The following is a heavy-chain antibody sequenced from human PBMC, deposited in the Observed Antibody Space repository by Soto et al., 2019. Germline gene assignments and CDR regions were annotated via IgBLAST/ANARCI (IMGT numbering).Heavy chain of an antibody. V-gene: IGHV3-30*18. Sequence: LRLSCAASGFTFSSYGMHWVRQAPGKGLEWVAVISYDGSNKYYADSVKGRFTISRDNSKNTLYLQMNSLRAEDTAVYYCAKLTLSAQHYYYHGMDVWGQGTTVTVSS. D-gene: IGHD3-16*01. CDR1: GFTFSSYG. CDR2: ISYDGSNK. J-gene: IGHJ6*02. CDR3: AKLTLSAQHYYYHGMDV.